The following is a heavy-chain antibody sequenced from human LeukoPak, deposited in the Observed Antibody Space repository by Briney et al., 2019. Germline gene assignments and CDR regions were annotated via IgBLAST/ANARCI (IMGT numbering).Heavy chain of an antibody. CDR1: GGSFSGYY. Sequence: SETLSLTCAVYGGSFSGYYWSWIRQPPGKGLEWIGEINHSGSTNYNPSLKSRVTISVDTSKNQFSLKLSSVTAADTAVYYCARGRTSIAARRLDYWGQGTLVTVSS. D-gene: IGHD6-6*01. CDR2: INHSGST. CDR3: ARGRTSIAARRLDY. V-gene: IGHV4-34*01. J-gene: IGHJ4*02.